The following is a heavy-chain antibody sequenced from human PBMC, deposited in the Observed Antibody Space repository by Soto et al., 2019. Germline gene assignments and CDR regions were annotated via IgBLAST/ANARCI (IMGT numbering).Heavy chain of an antibody. D-gene: IGHD3-16*02. CDR3: AHTHHGRYEDFDY. J-gene: IGHJ4*02. CDR1: GFSLSTSGMGVGMG. CDR2: IYWDDAK. Sequence: QITLKESGPTLVKPTQTLTLTCTFSGFSLSTSGMGVGMGVGWIRQPPGQALGWLAVIYWDDAKRFSPALKRRLXXTXDXXKTQVVLTVANMDPMDTATYYCAHTHHGRYEDFDYWGQGTLVTVSS. V-gene: IGHV2-5*02.